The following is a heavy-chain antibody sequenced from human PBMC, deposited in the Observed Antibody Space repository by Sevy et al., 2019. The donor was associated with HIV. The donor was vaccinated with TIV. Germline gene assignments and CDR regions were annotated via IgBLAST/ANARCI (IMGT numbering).Heavy chain of an antibody. D-gene: IGHD2-2*01. J-gene: IGHJ4*02. CDR2: IYNSGST. V-gene: IGHV4-59*01. CDR1: VPSFGGTT. CDR3: ATHEYADAPFFHY. Sequence: SETLSPPSPSLVPSFGGTTGSWIRRPPGRDRGWIGYIYNSGSTDYNPSPRGRVGISLDTSKNQFSLKVYSVTAADTAVYYCATHEYADAPFFHYWGQGTLVTVSS.